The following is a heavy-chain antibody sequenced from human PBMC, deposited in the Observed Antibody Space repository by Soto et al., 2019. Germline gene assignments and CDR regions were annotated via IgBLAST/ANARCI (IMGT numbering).Heavy chain of an antibody. CDR2: IWYDGSNK. CDR1: GFTFSSYG. J-gene: IGHJ4*02. V-gene: IGHV3-33*01. CDR3: ARDRRFGSGGEFDY. D-gene: IGHD3-3*01. Sequence: QVQLVESGGGVVQPGRSLRLSCAASGFTFSSYGMHWVRQAPGKGLEWVAVIWYDGSNKYYADSVKGRFTISRDNSKNTLYLRMNSLRAEDTAVYYCARDRRFGSGGEFDYWGQGTLVTVSS.